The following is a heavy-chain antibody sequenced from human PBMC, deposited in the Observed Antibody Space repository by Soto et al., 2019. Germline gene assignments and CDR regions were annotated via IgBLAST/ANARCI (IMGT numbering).Heavy chain of an antibody. J-gene: IGHJ6*02. CDR1: GFTFSSYS. V-gene: IGHV3-21*01. D-gene: IGHD6-13*01. Sequence: EVQLVESGGGLVKPGGSQRLSCAASGFTFSSYSMNWVRQAPGKGLEWVSSISSSSSYIYYADSVKGRFTISRDNAKNSLYLQMNSLRAEDTAVYYCARGRGAAGTDSVQYYGMDVWGQGTTVTVFS. CDR3: ARGRGAAGTDSVQYYGMDV. CDR2: ISSSSSYI.